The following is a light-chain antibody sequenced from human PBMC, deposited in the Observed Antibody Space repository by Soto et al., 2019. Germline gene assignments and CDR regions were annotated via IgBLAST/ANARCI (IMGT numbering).Light chain of an antibody. V-gene: IGKV4-1*01. J-gene: IGKJ1*01. CDR2: WAS. Sequence: DIVMNQSPDSLAVSLGERATVNCKSSQSVLFSSNNKNYLAWYQQKPGQPPKLLIYWASTRESGVPDRFSGSGTGTDFTLTISSLQAEDVAVYNCQQYYNTPLAFGQGTKVDIK. CDR1: QSVLFSSNNKNY. CDR3: QQYYNTPLA.